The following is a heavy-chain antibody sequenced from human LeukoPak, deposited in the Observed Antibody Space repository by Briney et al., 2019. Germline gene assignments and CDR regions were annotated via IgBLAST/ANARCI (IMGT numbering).Heavy chain of an antibody. D-gene: IGHD6-19*01. V-gene: IGHV4-39*01. CDR1: GVSISSSSYY. Sequence: SETLSLTCTVSGVSISSSSYYWGWIRQPPGKGLEWIGSIYYSGSTYYNPSLKSRVTISVDTSKNQFSLKLSSATAADTAVYYCARSIAVAGAPYYFDYWGQGTLVTVSS. J-gene: IGHJ4*02. CDR3: ARSIAVAGAPYYFDY. CDR2: IYYSGST.